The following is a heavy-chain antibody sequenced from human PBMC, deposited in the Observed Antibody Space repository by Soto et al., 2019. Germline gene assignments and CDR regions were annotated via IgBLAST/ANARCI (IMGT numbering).Heavy chain of an antibody. V-gene: IGHV1-18*01. CDR1: GYTFTSYG. CDR2: ISAYNGNT. D-gene: IGHD3-3*01. CDR3: ARGAEGVYDFWSGYHTGDSIDY. Sequence: ASVKVSCKASGYTFTSYGISWVRQAPGQGLEWMGWISAYNGNTNYAQKLQGRVTMTTDTSTGPAYMGLRSLRSDDTAVYYCARGAEGVYDFWSGYHTGDSIDYWGQGTLVTVSS. J-gene: IGHJ4*02.